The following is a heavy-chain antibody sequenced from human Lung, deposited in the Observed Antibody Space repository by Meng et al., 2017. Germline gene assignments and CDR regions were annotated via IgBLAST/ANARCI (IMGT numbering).Heavy chain of an antibody. CDR2: INHSGST. V-gene: IGHV4-34*01. CDR1: GGSFSDYS. Sequence: QVQLQQLGAGLLKPSETLSLTCVVSGGSFSDYSWSWIRQPPGKGLEGIGEINHSGSTNYNPSLESRATISVDTSQNNLSLKLNSVTAADSAVYYCARGPTTMAHDFDYWGQGTLVTVSS. D-gene: IGHD4-11*01. J-gene: IGHJ4*02. CDR3: ARGPTTMAHDFDY.